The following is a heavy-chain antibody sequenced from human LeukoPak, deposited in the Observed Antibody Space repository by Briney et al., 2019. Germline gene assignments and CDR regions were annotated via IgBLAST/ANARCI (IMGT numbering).Heavy chain of an antibody. CDR1: GSTFSSSA. D-gene: IGHD2-21*02. J-gene: IGHJ3*01. CDR3: ARDRSKVTAYDDALDF. V-gene: IGHV3-23*01. Sequence: GGSLRLSCAASGSTFSSSAMSWVRQAPGKGLEWVSSISGNGGSTYFADSVKGRFIISRDNAKNSLYLQMNSLTAEDTAVYYCARDRSKVTAYDDALDFWGQGTMVIVSS. CDR2: ISGNGGST.